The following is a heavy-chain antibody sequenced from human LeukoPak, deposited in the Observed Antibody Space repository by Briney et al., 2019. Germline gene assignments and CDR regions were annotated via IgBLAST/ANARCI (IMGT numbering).Heavy chain of an antibody. D-gene: IGHD3-22*01. V-gene: IGHV3-53*04. CDR2: IYSGGST. CDR1: GFTVSSNY. CDR3: ASGYYDSSGYYQNWFDP. J-gene: IGHJ5*02. Sequence: GGSLRLSCAASGFTVSSNYMSWVRQAPGKGLEWVSVIYSGGSTYYADSVKGRFTISRHNSKNTLYLQMNSLRAKDTAVYYCASGYYDSSGYYQNWFDPWGQGTLVTVSS.